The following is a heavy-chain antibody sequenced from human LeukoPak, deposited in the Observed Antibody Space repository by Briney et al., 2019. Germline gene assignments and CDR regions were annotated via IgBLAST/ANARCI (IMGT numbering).Heavy chain of an antibody. CDR2: IWYGGSNK. CDR1: GFTFSSYG. Sequence: GGSLRLSCAASGFTFSSYGMHWVRQAPGKGLEGGAVIWYGGSNKYYADSVKGRFTISRDNSKNTLYLQMNSLRAEDTAVYYCAKDGCSSTSCPYYYYYMDVWGKGTTVTVSS. D-gene: IGHD2-2*01. J-gene: IGHJ6*03. V-gene: IGHV3-30*02. CDR3: AKDGCSSTSCPYYYYYMDV.